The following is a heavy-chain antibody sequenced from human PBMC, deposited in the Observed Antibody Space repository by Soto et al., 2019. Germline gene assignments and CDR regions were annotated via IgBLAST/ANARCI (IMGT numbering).Heavy chain of an antibody. CDR2: INPSGGST. Sequence: SVKVACKAPGYPLTRYYIHLVRQAPGQGLEWMGIINPSGGSTSYAQKFQGRVTMTRDTSTSTVYMELSSLRSEDTAVYYCARDEVSRLGELSSYYGMDVWGQGTTVT. CDR3: ARDEVSRLGELSSYYGMDV. V-gene: IGHV1-46*01. CDR1: GYPLTRYY. J-gene: IGHJ6*02. D-gene: IGHD3-16*02.